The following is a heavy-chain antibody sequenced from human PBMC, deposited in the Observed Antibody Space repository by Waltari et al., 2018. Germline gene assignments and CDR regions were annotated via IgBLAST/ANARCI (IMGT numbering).Heavy chain of an antibody. V-gene: IGHV4-59*01. CDR1: GGSISSYY. Sequence: QVQLQESGPGLVKPSETLSLTCTVSGGSISSYYWSWIRQPPGTGLAWIGYIYYSGSTNYNPSLKSRVTISVDTSKNQFSLKLSSVTAADTAVYYCARVGDFYDSSGYEVYFDYWGQGTLVTVSS. D-gene: IGHD3-22*01. CDR3: ARVGDFYDSSGYEVYFDY. CDR2: IYYSGST. J-gene: IGHJ4*02.